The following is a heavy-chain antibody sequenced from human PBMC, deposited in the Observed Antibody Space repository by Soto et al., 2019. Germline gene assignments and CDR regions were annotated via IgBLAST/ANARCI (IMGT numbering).Heavy chain of an antibody. CDR3: AKDAPSGNGHYFDY. V-gene: IGHV3-7*03. D-gene: IGHD1-1*01. CDR1: GFTFSSYW. J-gene: IGHJ4*02. CDR2: IKQDGSAT. Sequence: EVQVVESGGGLVQPGGSLRLSCAASGFTFSSYWMSWFRQAPGKGLEWVANIKQDGSATYYVDSVKGRFTISRDNSKNTLYLQMNSLRAEDTAVYYCAKDAPSGNGHYFDYWGQGTLVTVSS.